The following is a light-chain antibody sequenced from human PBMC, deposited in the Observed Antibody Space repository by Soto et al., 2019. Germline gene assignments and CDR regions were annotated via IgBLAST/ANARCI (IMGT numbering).Light chain of an antibody. CDR1: QSVTSTY. V-gene: IGKV3-20*01. J-gene: IGKJ1*01. Sequence: EIVLTQSPGTLSLSPGERVTLSCRASQSVTSTYLAWYQQKPGQAPRLLIYSTSNRATGIPDRFTGSGSGTDFTLTIRRLEPEDSAVYYCQQYGTSPWTFGQGTKVEIK. CDR3: QQYGTSPWT. CDR2: STS.